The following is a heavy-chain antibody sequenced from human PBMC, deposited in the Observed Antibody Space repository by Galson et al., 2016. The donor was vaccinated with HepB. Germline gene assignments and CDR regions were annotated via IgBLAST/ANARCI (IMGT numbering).Heavy chain of an antibody. J-gene: IGHJ6*03. CDR3: ARATTYYYYYMDV. D-gene: IGHD1-1*01. CDR1: GFIVSNSY. V-gene: IGHV3-53*01. CDR2: IYASGTI. Sequence: SLRLSCAASGFIVSNSYMTWVRQAPGKGLEWVSVIYASGTIYYADSVKGRFTISRDNSRDTVHLQMNSLRAEDTAVYYCARATTYYYYYMDVWGKGTTVTVSS.